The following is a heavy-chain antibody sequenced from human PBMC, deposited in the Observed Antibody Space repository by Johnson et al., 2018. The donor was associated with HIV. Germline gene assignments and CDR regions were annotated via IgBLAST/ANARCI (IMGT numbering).Heavy chain of an antibody. V-gene: IGHV3-53*01. CDR3: TRESTEAFEI. CDR1: GFIVSNNY. J-gene: IGHJ3*02. D-gene: IGHD1-14*01. CDR2: IYNGTT. Sequence: VQLVESGGGLIQAGGSLRLSCAASGFIVSNNYMSWVRQAPGKGLEWVSLIYNGTTFYADSVKGRFTISRDNSKNTLYLQMNSLRAEDPAVYYCTRESTEAFEIWGQGTMVTVSS.